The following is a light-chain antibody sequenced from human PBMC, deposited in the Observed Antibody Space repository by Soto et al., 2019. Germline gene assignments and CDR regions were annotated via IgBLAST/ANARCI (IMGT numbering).Light chain of an antibody. CDR2: NNN. Sequence: QSVLTQPPSASGTPGRRVTISCSGSSSTIGRNTVNWYQQFPGTAPKDLIYNNNHRPSGVPDRLSGSKSGTSASLAISGLQSEDEADYYCPAWDDSLTGWVFGGGTKLTVL. CDR1: SSTIGRNT. V-gene: IGLV1-44*01. CDR3: PAWDDSLTGWV. J-gene: IGLJ3*02.